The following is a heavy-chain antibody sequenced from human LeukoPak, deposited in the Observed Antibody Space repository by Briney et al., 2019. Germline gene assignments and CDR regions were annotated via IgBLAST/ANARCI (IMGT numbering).Heavy chain of an antibody. Sequence: GGSLRLSCAASGFTFSSYGMHWVRQAPGKGLEWVAFIRYDGSNKYYADSVKGRFTISRDNSKNTLYLQMNSLRAEDTAVYYCAKDLRGEASTMMVVATRHSLMDVWGKGTTVTVSS. J-gene: IGHJ6*03. CDR3: AKDLRGEASTMMVVATRHSLMDV. D-gene: IGHD3-22*01. V-gene: IGHV3-30*02. CDR2: IRYDGSNK. CDR1: GFTFSSYG.